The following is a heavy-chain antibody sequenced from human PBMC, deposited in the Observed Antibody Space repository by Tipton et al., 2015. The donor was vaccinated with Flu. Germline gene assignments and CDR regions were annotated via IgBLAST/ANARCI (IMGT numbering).Heavy chain of an antibody. V-gene: IGHV4-39*07. CDR2: T. D-gene: IGHD1-26*01. CDR3: ARYGTYDGSRYFQH. J-gene: IGHJ1*01. Sequence: TYYNPSLKSRVTISVDTSKNQFSLKLSSVTAADTAVYYCARYGTYDGSRYFQHWGQGTLVTVSS.